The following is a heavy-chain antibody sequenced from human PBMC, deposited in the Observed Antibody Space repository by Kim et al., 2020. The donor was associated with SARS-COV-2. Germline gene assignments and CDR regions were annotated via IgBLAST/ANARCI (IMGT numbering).Heavy chain of an antibody. J-gene: IGHJ4*02. V-gene: IGHV3-30*03. D-gene: IGHD2-21*02. Sequence: GGSLRLSCTTSGFTFSNYGLHWVRQAPGKGLEWVAFISFDGYNKYYADSVRGRFTISRDNSKTTLYLQMNSLRAEDTAVYHCVMRGPNMTMLAYCGGDCYPGFDYWGQGTLVTVSS. CDR3: VMRGPNMTMLAYCGGDCYPGFDY. CDR1: GFTFSNYG. CDR2: ISFDGYNK.